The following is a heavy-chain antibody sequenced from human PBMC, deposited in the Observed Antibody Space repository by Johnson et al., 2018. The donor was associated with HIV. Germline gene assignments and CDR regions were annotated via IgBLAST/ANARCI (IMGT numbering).Heavy chain of an antibody. CDR2: INWNRNST. CDR3: SRLTSGAFDI. V-gene: IGHV3-9*01. D-gene: IGHD1-14*01. CDR1: GFTFDGYA. Sequence: VQLVESGGGLVQPRGSLRLSCAASGFTFDGYAMYWVRQGQGKGVEWVSGINWNRNSTAYADSVKGRFTISRDNAKNSLYLTMNSLRAEDTALYYWSRLTSGAFDIWGPGTMVTVSS. J-gene: IGHJ3*02.